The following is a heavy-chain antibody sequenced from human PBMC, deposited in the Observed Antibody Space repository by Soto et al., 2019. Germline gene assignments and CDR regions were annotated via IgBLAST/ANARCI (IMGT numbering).Heavy chain of an antibody. J-gene: IGHJ1*01. V-gene: IGHV4-31*03. CDR3: ARSRSYYVEDFQK. Sequence: SETLSLTCSVSGDSISTEGYYWSWIRQHPGKGLECIGYIYYSGLTSYNPSLKSRVTISRATSKNQFYLKLSSVTAADTAVYYCARSRSYYVEDFQKWGQGTLVTVSS. CDR1: GDSISTEGYY. D-gene: IGHD1-26*01. CDR2: IYYSGLT.